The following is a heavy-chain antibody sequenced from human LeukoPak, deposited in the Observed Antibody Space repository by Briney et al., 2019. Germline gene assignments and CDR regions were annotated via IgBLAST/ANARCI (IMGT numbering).Heavy chain of an antibody. Sequence: PGRSLRLSCTASGFTFSSYGMHWVRQAPRQGLEWVAVISYDGSNKYYADSVKGRFTMSRDNSKNTLYLQMNSLRAEDTAVYYCAKDPLGGVAQADFDSWGQGTLVTVSS. J-gene: IGHJ4*02. CDR3: AKDPLGGVAQADFDS. CDR2: ISYDGSNK. CDR1: GFTFSSYG. V-gene: IGHV3-30*18. D-gene: IGHD5-12*01.